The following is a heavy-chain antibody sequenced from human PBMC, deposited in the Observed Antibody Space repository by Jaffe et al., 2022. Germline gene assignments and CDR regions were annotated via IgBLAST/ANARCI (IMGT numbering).Heavy chain of an antibody. V-gene: IGHV3-9*01. CDR2: ISWNSGSI. Sequence: EVQLVESGGGLVQPGRSLRLSCAASGFTFDDYAMHWVRQAPGKGLEWVSGISWNSGSIGYADSVKGRFTISRDNAKNSLYLQMNSLRAEDTALYYCARTDGDYGGGDAFDIWGQGTMVTVSS. J-gene: IGHJ3*02. D-gene: IGHD4-17*01. CDR1: GFTFDDYA. CDR3: ARTDGDYGGGDAFDI.